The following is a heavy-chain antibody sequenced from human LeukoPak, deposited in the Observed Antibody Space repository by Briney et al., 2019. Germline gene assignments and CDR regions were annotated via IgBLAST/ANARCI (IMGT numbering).Heavy chain of an antibody. J-gene: IGHJ4*02. CDR1: GFIFSDYY. V-gene: IGHV3-7*03. CDR2: IKQDGSEK. Sequence: QSGGSLRLSCAASGFIFSDYYMSWIRQAPGKGLEWVANIKQDGSEKYYVDSVKGRFTISRDNAKNSLYLQINSLRAEDTAVYYCARWKYSNYIYYFDYWGQGTLVTVSS. CDR3: ARWKYSNYIYYFDY. D-gene: IGHD4-11*01.